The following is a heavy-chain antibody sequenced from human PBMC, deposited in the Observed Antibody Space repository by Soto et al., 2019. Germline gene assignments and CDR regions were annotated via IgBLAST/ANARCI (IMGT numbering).Heavy chain of an antibody. CDR3: ALRKTGSYFDY. D-gene: IGHD1-26*01. CDR1: GFTFSSYD. Sequence: GGSLRLSCAASGFTFSSYDMHWVRQAPGKGLEWVSAIGASGAGTYYAEYVKGRFTISRDNSKNTLYLQMNSLRAEDTAVYYCALRKTGSYFDYWGQGTLVTVSS. J-gene: IGHJ4*02. V-gene: IGHV3-23*01. CDR2: IGASGAGT.